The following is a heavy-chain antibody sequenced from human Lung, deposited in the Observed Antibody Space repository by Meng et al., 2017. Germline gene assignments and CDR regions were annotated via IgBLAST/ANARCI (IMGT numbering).Heavy chain of an antibody. V-gene: IGHV4-31*03. D-gene: IGHD3-10*01. Sequence: QGQVQESGPGRVKPSQTLSLTCTVSGGSISSGGYYWSWIRQHPGKGLEWIGYIYYSGSTYYNPSLKSRVTISVDTSKNQFSLKLSSVTAADTAVYYCAREPYYYGSGSYSSYWYFDLWGRGTLVTVSS. CDR1: GGSISSGGYY. CDR3: AREPYYYGSGSYSSYWYFDL. J-gene: IGHJ2*01. CDR2: IYYSGST.